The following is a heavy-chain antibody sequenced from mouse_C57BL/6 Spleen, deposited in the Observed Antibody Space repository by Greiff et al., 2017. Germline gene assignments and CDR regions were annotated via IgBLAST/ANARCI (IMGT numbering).Heavy chain of an antibody. J-gene: IGHJ4*01. CDR3: ARARGTAQAPFYAMDY. CDR1: GYTFTSYW. Sequence: VQLQQPGAELVRPGSSVKLSCKASGYTFTSYWMDWVKQRPGQGLEWIGNIYPSDSETHYNQKFKDKATLTVDKSSSTAYMQLSSLTSEASAVYYGARARGTAQAPFYAMDYWGQGTSVTVSS. CDR2: IYPSDSET. D-gene: IGHD3-2*02. V-gene: IGHV1-61*01.